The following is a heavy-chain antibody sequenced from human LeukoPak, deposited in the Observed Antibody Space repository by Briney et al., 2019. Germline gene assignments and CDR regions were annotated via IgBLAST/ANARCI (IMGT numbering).Heavy chain of an antibody. J-gene: IGHJ4*02. CDR1: NGSINSHY. CDR2: VSYTGST. CDR3: AGQILVRATYFDF. D-gene: IGHD3-10*01. Sequence: SETLSLTCTVSNGSINSHYWSWIRQPPGKGLEWIGYVSYTGSTSRNRSLKSRVTISVDTSKNQFYLRLNSVSAADTAVYYCAGQILVRATYFDFLGQGTLVIVSS. V-gene: IGHV4-59*08.